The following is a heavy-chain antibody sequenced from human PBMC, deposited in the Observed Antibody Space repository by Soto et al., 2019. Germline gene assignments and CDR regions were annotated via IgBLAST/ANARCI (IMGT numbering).Heavy chain of an antibody. D-gene: IGHD3-3*01. CDR2: INAGNGDT. Sequence: ASVKLSCKDSGYTFSSHALHWVRQAPRQRFEWMGWINAGNGDTKYSQKFQGRVAITRDTSASSAYMELSTLRSEDTAVYYCARDGARIAVFGVVYYFDYWGQGTVVTV. V-gene: IGHV1-3*01. J-gene: IGHJ4*02. CDR3: ARDGARIAVFGVVYYFDY. CDR1: GYTFSSHA.